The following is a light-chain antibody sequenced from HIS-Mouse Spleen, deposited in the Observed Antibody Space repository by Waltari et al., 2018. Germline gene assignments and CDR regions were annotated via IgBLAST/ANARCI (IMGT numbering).Light chain of an antibody. CDR3: SSYTSSSTV. CDR2: DVS. V-gene: IGLV2-14*03. Sequence: QSALTQPASVSGSPGQSITISCTGPSSYVGGYNYVSWYQQHPGKAPKLMIYDVSNRPSGVSNRFSGSKSGNTASLTISGLQAEDEADYYCSSYTSSSTVFGTGTKVTVL. J-gene: IGLJ1*01. CDR1: SSYVGGYNY.